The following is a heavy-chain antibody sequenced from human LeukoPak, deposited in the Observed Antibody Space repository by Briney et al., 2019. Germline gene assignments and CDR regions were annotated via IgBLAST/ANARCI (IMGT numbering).Heavy chain of an antibody. J-gene: IGHJ4*02. D-gene: IGHD1-26*01. CDR3: ARDITRGAAGYYFDY. CDR1: GFTFSGYA. V-gene: IGHV3-30*04. CDR2: IASDGRDK. Sequence: GGSLRLSCAASGFTFSGYAMHWVRQAPGKGLEWVAVIASDGRDKHDADSVKGQFTISRDNSKNTLYLQMDSLRSEDTAVYYCARDITRGAAGYYFDYWGQGTLVTVSS.